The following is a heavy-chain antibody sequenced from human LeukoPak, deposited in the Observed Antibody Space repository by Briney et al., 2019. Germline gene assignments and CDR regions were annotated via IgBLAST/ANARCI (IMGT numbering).Heavy chain of an antibody. CDR1: GFTFSSYA. Sequence: PGGSLRLSCAASGFTFSSYAMSWVRQAPGKGLEWVSAISGSGGSTYYADSVKGRFTISRDNAKNSLYLQMNSLRAEDTAVYYCAREPSTHYYDSSGYRWYVVRYFQHWGQGTLVTVSS. V-gene: IGHV3-23*01. CDR3: AREPSTHYYDSSGYRWYVVRYFQH. CDR2: ISGSGGST. D-gene: IGHD3-22*01. J-gene: IGHJ1*01.